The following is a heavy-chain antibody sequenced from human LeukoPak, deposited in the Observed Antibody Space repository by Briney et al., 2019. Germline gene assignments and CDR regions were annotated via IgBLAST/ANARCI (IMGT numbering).Heavy chain of an antibody. V-gene: IGHV1-46*01. CDR1: VYTFTTYY. D-gene: IGHD3-10*01. Sequence: ASVTVSCKSSVYTFTTYYMYWVRQAPGQGLEWLGIINPIGGSTSYEQKFQGRVTMTRDTSTSTVYMELSSLRCEDTAVYYCARDSGMVRGTVDYWGQGTLVTVSS. CDR2: INPIGGST. CDR3: ARDSGMVRGTVDY. J-gene: IGHJ4*02.